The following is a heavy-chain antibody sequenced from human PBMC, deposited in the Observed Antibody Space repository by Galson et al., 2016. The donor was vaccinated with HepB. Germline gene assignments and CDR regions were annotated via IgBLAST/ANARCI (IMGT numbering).Heavy chain of an antibody. CDR3: SPVDGP. CDR1: GFTFRNYA. Sequence: SLRLSCAASGFTFRNYAMSWVRQAPGKGLEWVSGVTGSGGSTYYADSVRGRFTISRDNSKNTLYLQMNSLRAEDTALYYCSPVDGPWGQGTLVTVSS. V-gene: IGHV3-23*01. J-gene: IGHJ5*02. D-gene: IGHD2-21*01. CDR2: VTGSGGST.